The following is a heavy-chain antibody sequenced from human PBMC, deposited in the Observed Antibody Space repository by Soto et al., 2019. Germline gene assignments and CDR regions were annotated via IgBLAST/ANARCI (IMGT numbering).Heavy chain of an antibody. CDR1: GFTFNSYS. CDR3: ASSASPAAS. J-gene: IGHJ5*02. CDR2: INSGSTSV. Sequence: EVQLVESGGGLVQPGGSLRLSCVASGFTFNSYSMNWVRQAPGKGLEWISYINSGSTSVFYADSVKGRFTISRDNAKNSLYLQTTSLRAEATGVYYGASSASPAASWGQGTLVTFSS. V-gene: IGHV3-48*01. D-gene: IGHD2-2*01.